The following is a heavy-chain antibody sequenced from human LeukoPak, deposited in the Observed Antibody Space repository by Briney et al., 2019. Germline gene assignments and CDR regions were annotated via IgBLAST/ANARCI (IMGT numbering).Heavy chain of an antibody. CDR3: ANPSYSSGWYYFDY. J-gene: IGHJ4*02. Sequence: GGSLRLSCAASGFTFSSYAMSWVRQAPGKGLEWVSAISGGGGSTYYADSVKGRFTISRDNSKNTLYLQMNSLRAEDTAVYYCANPSYSSGWYYFDYWGQGTLVTVSS. CDR1: GFTFSSYA. V-gene: IGHV3-23*01. CDR2: ISGGGGST. D-gene: IGHD6-19*01.